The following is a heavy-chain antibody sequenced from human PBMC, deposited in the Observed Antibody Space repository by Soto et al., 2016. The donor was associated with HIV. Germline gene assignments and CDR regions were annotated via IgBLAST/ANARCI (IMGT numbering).Heavy chain of an antibody. CDR1: GFTFSGSA. Sequence: EVQLVESGGSLVQPGGSLKLSCAASGFTFSGSAMHWVRQASGKGLEWVGRIRSKANSYATAYAASVKGRFTISRDDSKNTAYLQMNSLKTEDTAVYYCTRQVGHSSSWQMSFGDWGQGTLVTVSS. CDR2: IRSKANSYAT. V-gene: IGHV3-73*01. CDR3: TRQVGHSSSWQMSFGD. J-gene: IGHJ4*02. D-gene: IGHD6-13*01.